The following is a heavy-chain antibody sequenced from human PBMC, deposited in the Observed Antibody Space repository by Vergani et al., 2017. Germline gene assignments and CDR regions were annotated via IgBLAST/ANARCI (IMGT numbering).Heavy chain of an antibody. CDR3: AREDWLLSYVDY. CDR2: IYYSGST. J-gene: IGHJ4*02. D-gene: IGHD3/OR15-3a*01. CDR1: GGSISSGGYY. Sequence: QVQLQESGPGLVKPSQTLSLTCTVSGGSISSGGYYWSWIRQHPGKGLEWIGYIYYSGSTYYNPSLQSRVTISVDTSKNQFSLKLSSVTAADTAVYYCAREDWLLSYVDYWGQGTLVTVAS. V-gene: IGHV4-31*03.